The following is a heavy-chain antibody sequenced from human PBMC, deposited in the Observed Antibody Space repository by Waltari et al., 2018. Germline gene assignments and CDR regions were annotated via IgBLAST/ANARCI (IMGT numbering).Heavy chain of an antibody. Sequence: QPQLQESGPGLVKPSETLSLTCTVSGGPISSSSYYWGWIRQPPGKGLEWIGSIYYSGSTYYNPSLKSRVTISVDTSKNQFSLKLSSVTAADTAVYYCARVAAVAGRGAYDYWGQGTLVTVSS. CDR3: ARVAAVAGRGAYDY. CDR2: IYYSGST. J-gene: IGHJ4*02. D-gene: IGHD6-19*01. CDR1: GGPISSSSYY. V-gene: IGHV4-39*07.